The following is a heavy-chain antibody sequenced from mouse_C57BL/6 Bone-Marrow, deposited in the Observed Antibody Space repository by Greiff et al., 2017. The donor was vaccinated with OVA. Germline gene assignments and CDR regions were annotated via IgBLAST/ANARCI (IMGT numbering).Heavy chain of an antibody. CDR2: IYPGDGDT. D-gene: IGHD1-1*01. Sequence: VKLVESGPELVKPGASVKISCKASGYAFSSSWMNWVKQRPGKGLEWIGRIYPGDGDTNYNGKFKGKATLTADKSSSTAYMQLSSLTSEDSAVYFCARGDDYYGSSYTWYFDVWGTGTTVTVSS. V-gene: IGHV1-82*01. J-gene: IGHJ1*03. CDR1: GYAFSSSW. CDR3: ARGDDYYGSSYTWYFDV.